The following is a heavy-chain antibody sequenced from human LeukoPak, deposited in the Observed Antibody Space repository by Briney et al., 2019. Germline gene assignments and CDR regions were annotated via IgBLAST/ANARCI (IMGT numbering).Heavy chain of an antibody. CDR1: GFTFSSYE. Sequence: PGGSLRLSCAGFGFTFSSYEMNWVRQAPGKGLQWVSYISRSGGTIYYADSVKGRFTISRDNAKNSLYLQMNSLRAEDTAVYYCAREDSSGFPFASWGQGTLVTVSS. CDR2: ISRSGGTI. J-gene: IGHJ5*02. CDR3: AREDSSGFPFAS. V-gene: IGHV3-48*03. D-gene: IGHD3-22*01.